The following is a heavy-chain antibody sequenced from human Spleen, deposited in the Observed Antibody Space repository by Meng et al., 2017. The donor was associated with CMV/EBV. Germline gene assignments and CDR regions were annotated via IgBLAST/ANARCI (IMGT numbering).Heavy chain of an antibody. D-gene: IGHD5-24*01. CDR3: ARDARGLEMATITGAFDI. CDR2: IIPIFGTA. J-gene: IGHJ3*02. Sequence: SVKVSCKASGGTFSSYAISWVRQAPGQGLEWMGGIIPIFGTANYAQKFQGRVTITTDESTSTAYMELSSLRSEDTDVYYCARDARGLEMATITGAFDIWGQGTMVTVSS. CDR1: GGTFSSYA. V-gene: IGHV1-69*05.